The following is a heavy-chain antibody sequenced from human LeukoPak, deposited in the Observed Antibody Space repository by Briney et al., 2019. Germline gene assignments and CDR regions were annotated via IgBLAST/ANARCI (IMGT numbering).Heavy chain of an antibody. Sequence: GGSLRLPCKGSGYSFTSYWIAWVRQMPGKGLEWMGIIYPGDSDTRYSPSFQGQVTISADKSISTAYLQWSSLKASDTAMYYCARRDASGSYAYYWGQGTLVTVSS. CDR3: ARRDASGSYAYY. D-gene: IGHD3-10*01. V-gene: IGHV5-51*01. CDR2: IYPGDSDT. J-gene: IGHJ4*02. CDR1: GYSFTSYW.